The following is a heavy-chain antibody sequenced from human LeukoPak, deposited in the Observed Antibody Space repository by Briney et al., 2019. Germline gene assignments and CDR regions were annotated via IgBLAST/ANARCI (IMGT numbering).Heavy chain of an antibody. D-gene: IGHD3-10*01. V-gene: IGHV1-69*13. J-gene: IGHJ4*02. CDR1: GGTFISYA. CDR2: IIPIFGTA. Sequence: SVKVSCKASGGTFISYAISWVRQAPGQGLEWMGGIIPIFGTANYAQKFQGRVTITADESTSTAYMELSSLRSEDTAVYYCARGAPYYYGSGTPVSHFDYWGQGTLVTVSS. CDR3: ARGAPYYYGSGTPVSHFDY.